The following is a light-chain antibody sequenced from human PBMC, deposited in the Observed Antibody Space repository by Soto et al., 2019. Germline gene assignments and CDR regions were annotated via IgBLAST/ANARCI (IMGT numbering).Light chain of an antibody. V-gene: IGKV1-39*01. Sequence: DIQMTQSPSTLSGSVGDRVTITCRASQTISSWYQQKPGKAPNLLISGAFNLQSGVPSRFGGGGSGTDFTLTISSLQPEDFATYYCQQSYITLYSFGQGTRLEIK. CDR3: QQSYITLYS. CDR2: GAF. J-gene: IGKJ2*01. CDR1: QTIS.